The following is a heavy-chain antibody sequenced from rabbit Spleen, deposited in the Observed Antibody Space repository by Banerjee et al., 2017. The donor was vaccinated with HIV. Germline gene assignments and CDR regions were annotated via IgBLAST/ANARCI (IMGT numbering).Heavy chain of an antibody. CDR3: ARGNRIYYAGFDYAADEWLDL. CDR2: IDPIFGST. Sequence: QQQLVESGGGLVQPGGSLKLSCKASGFDFSSYGVSWVRQAPGKGLEWIGYIDPIFGSTYYASWAKGRFTISKTSSTTVTLQMTSLTAADTATYFCARGNRIYYAGFDYAADEWLDLWGPGTLVTVS. CDR1: GFDFSSYG. D-gene: IGHD6-1*01. J-gene: IGHJ5*01. V-gene: IGHV1S39*01.